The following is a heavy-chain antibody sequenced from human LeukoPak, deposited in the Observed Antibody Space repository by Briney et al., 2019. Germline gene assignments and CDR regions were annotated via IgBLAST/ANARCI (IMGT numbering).Heavy chain of an antibody. Sequence: ASVKVSCKASGYTFTGYYMHWVRQAPGQGLEWMGRINPNSGGTNYAQKFQGRVTMTRDTSISTAYMELSRLRSDDTAVYYCARVSSPLQYNWFDPWGQGTLVTVSS. CDR2: INPNSGGT. V-gene: IGHV1-2*06. J-gene: IGHJ5*02. CDR3: ARVSSPLQYNWFDP. CDR1: GYTFTGYY. D-gene: IGHD6-6*01.